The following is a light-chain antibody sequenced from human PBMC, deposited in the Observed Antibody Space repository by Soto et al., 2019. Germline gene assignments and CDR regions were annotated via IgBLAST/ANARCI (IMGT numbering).Light chain of an antibody. CDR2: AAC. Sequence: DIQMTQSPSTLSASFGNTAPITCRASESIDKWLAWSKQNTGKPPKLLIFAACALVRGVPSRFSGRGSGTEIPLTISSLQADDFATYYCQQYNAAFGQGTRLEIK. V-gene: IGKV1-5*01. CDR1: ESIDKW. J-gene: IGKJ5*01. CDR3: QQYNAA.